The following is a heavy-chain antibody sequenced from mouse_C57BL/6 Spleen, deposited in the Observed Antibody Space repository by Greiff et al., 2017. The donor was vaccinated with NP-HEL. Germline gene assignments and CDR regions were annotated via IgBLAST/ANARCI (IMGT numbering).Heavy chain of an antibody. D-gene: IGHD1-1*01. V-gene: IGHV8-8*01. Sequence: QVTLKESGPGILQPSQTLSLTCSFSGFSLSTFGMGVGWIRQPSGKGLEWLAHIWWDDDKYYNPALKSRLTISKDTSKNQVFLKIANVDTADTATYYCARRHYYGSSYEDAMDYWGQGTSVTVSS. CDR1: GFSLSTFGMG. J-gene: IGHJ4*01. CDR2: IWWDDDK. CDR3: ARRHYYGSSYEDAMDY.